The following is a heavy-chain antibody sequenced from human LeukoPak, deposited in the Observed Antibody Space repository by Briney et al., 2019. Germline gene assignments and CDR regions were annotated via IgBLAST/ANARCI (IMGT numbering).Heavy chain of an antibody. CDR1: GITFIKYS. V-gene: IGHV3-23*01. J-gene: IGHJ4*02. Sequence: GGSLRLSCAASGITFIKYSMTWVRQAPGKGLEWVSAITGSGAFTDYADSVKGRFTISRDNSKNTLYLQMNSLRAEDTGVYYCAKRSAESSGYFDYWGQGTLVTVSS. D-gene: IGHD6-19*01. CDR3: AKRSAESSGYFDY. CDR2: ITGSGAFT.